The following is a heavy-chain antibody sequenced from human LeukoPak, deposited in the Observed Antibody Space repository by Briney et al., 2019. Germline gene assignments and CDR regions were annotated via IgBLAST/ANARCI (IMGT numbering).Heavy chain of an antibody. J-gene: IGHJ4*02. D-gene: IGHD6-19*01. V-gene: IGHV3-23*01. CDR1: GFTLSSYA. Sequence: GGSLRLSCAASGFTLSSYAMSWVRQAPGKGLEWVSAISGSGGSTYYADSVKGRFTISRDNSKNTLYLQMNSLRAEDTAVYYCAKDGIAVAGTPDGYWGQGTLVTVSS. CDR2: ISGSGGST. CDR3: AKDGIAVAGTPDGY.